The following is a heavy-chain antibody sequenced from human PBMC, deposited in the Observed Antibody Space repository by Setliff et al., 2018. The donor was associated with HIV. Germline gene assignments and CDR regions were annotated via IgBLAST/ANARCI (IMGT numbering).Heavy chain of an antibody. V-gene: IGHV1-18*01. CDR2: INTYNGNT. D-gene: IGHD5-18*01. Sequence: ASVMVSCKASGYTFSTYGISWVRQAPGHGLEWMGWINTYNGNTNYAQKVKGRVTTTTATSTSTAYLELRSLRSDDTAVYYCARDPSGNSYGYYFDLWGQGVLVTVSS. CDR3: ARDPSGNSYGYYFDL. CDR1: GYTFSTYG. J-gene: IGHJ4*02.